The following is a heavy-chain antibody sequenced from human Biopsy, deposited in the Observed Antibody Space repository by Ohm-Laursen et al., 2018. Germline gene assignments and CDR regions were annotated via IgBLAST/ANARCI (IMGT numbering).Heavy chain of an antibody. J-gene: IGHJ2*01. V-gene: IGHV4-38-2*02. CDR1: GHSVRSGYY. Sequence: SDTLSLTCAVSGHSVRSGYYWGWIRQPPGKGLEWIGSIFQNGYTYYNPSLETRVTISVDTSKDQFSLKLTSVAAADTAVYYCVREPKTGTAEAWYFDLWGRGSPVTVPS. D-gene: IGHD3-9*01. CDR3: VREPKTGTAEAWYFDL. CDR2: IFQNGYT.